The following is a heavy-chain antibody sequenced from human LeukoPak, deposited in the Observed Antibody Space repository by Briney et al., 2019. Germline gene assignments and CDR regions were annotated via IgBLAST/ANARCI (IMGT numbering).Heavy chain of an antibody. Sequence: PSETLSLTCCVYSDSFSGGYWSWVRQPPGKGLDLIGDISDNEGIKYRPSLKSRVTISVYTSKNQFSLKLTSVTAADTSVYYCAIGLDRSNTGYWGQGSLVTVSS. J-gene: IGHJ4*02. CDR1: SDSFSGGY. CDR3: AIGLDRSNTGY. D-gene: IGHD3-22*01. V-gene: IGHV4-34*01. CDR2: ISDNEGI.